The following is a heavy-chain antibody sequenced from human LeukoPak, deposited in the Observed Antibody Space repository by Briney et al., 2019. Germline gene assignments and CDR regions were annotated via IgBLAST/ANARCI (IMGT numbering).Heavy chain of an antibody. J-gene: IGHJ4*02. CDR2: IYYTGST. CDR3: ARARGYSYGYPDY. V-gene: IGHV4-39*07. Sequence: SETLSLTCTVSGGSISSSSYYWAWIRQPPGKGLEWIGSIYYTGSTYYNPSLKSRVTISVDTSKNQFSLNLSSVTAADTAVYYCARARGYSYGYPDYWGQGTLVTVSS. CDR1: GGSISSSSYY. D-gene: IGHD5-18*01.